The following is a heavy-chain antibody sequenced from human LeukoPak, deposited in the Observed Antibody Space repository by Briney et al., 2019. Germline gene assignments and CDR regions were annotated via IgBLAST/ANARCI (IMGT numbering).Heavy chain of an antibody. CDR3: AKAEIVGATDC. D-gene: IGHD1-26*01. CDR2: ISYDGSNK. V-gene: IGHV3-30*18. J-gene: IGHJ4*02. CDR1: GFTFSSYG. Sequence: GGSLRLSCAASGFTFSSYGMHWVRQAPGKGLEWVAVISYDGSNKYYADSVKGRLTISRDNSKNTLYLQMNSLRAEDTAVYYCAKAEIVGATDCWGQGTLVTVSS.